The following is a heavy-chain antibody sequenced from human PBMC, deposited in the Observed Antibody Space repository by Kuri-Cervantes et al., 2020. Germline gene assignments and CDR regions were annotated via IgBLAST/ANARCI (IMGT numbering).Heavy chain of an antibody. D-gene: IGHD6-13*01. V-gene: IGHV4-34*01. CDR2: INHSGDT. CDR3: ARGMSSSKGNFDY. J-gene: IGHJ4*02. Sequence: GSLRLSYTVYGGSFSGHYWSWIRQPPGKGLEWIGEINHSGDTNYIPSLKSRVTISLDTSKNQFSLKLSSVTAADTAVYYCARGMSSSKGNFDYWGQGTPVTVSS. CDR1: GGSFSGHY.